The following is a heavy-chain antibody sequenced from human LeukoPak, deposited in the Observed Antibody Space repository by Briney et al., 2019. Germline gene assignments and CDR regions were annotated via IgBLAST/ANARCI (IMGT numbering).Heavy chain of an antibody. CDR2: MNPNSGNT. Sequence: ASVKVSCKASGYTFTGYDINWVRQATGQGLEWMGWMNPNSGNTGYAQKFQGRVTITRNTSISTAYMELSSLRSEDTAVYYCARSIRGYSSGWYYFDYWGQGTLITVSS. V-gene: IGHV1-8*03. J-gene: IGHJ4*02. D-gene: IGHD6-19*01. CDR1: GYTFTGYD. CDR3: ARSIRGYSSGWYYFDY.